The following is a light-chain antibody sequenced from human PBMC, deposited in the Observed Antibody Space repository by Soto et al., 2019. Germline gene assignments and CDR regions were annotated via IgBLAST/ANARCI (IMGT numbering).Light chain of an antibody. V-gene: IGKV1-39*01. CDR1: QSITIY. CDR3: QQTYSTLIT. Sequence: DIQMTQSPSSLSASLGDRVTITCRASQSITIYLNWYQQKPGKAPNLLIYGASSLQSGVPSRFSGSGSGTEFTLTISSLQPEDFATYYCQQTYSTLITIGQGTRLEI. J-gene: IGKJ5*01. CDR2: GAS.